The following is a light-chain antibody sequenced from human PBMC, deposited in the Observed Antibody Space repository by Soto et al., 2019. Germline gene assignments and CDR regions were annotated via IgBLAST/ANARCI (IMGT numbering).Light chain of an antibody. CDR2: EAS. V-gene: IGKV1-5*03. CDR1: QSISDS. CDR3: QQYNGYWT. Sequence: DIQMTQSPSTLSASVGDRVTITCRASQSISDSLAWYQQKPGKAPKLLIYEASNLKSGVPSRFSGSGSGTEDALTFSSVQPDDFASYYCQQYNGYWTFGQGTKVEIK. J-gene: IGKJ1*01.